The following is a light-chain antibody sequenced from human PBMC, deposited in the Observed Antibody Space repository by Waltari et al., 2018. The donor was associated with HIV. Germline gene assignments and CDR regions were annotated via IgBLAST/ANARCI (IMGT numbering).Light chain of an antibody. Sequence: SYVLTQPPSVSVAPGQTARITCGGNNIGSKSVHWYQQKPGQAPVLVVYDDSGRPSGIPERFSGSNSGNTATLTITRVEAGDEADYYCQVWDSSSVHPVVFGGGTRLTVL. CDR3: QVWDSSSVHPVV. CDR1: NIGSKS. CDR2: DDS. J-gene: IGLJ2*01. V-gene: IGLV3-21*02.